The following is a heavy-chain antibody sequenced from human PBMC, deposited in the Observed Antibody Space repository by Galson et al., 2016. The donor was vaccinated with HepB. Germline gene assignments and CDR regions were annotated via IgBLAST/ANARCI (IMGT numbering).Heavy chain of an antibody. Sequence: SLRLSCAASGFTLRRSVMSWIRQAPGKGPEWVSGISETGSDSYYADSVRGRFTISRDNSKNMVYLQLNSLRAEDTALYYCASPPTYWGRGTLVTASS. V-gene: IGHV3-23*01. CDR2: ISETGSDS. J-gene: IGHJ4*02. CDR3: ASPPTY. CDR1: GFTLRRSV.